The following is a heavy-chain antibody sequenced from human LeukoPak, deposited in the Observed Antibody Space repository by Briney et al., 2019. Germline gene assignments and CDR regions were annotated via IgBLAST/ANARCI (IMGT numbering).Heavy chain of an antibody. CDR2: INHSITT. V-gene: IGHV4-34*01. Sequence: SETLSLTCAVYGGSLSAYYWSWIPQPPGKGLKSIREINHSITTNYNPSLNSRVTISVYTSKNQFSLKLSSVTASDTAVYYCARGDGGYSSSWTHPYNWFDPWGQGTLVTVSS. CDR3: ARGDGGYSSSWTHPYNWFDP. CDR1: GGSLSAYY. D-gene: IGHD6-13*01. J-gene: IGHJ5*02.